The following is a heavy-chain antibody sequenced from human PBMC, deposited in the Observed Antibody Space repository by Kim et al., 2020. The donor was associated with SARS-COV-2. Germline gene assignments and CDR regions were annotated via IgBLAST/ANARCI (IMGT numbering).Heavy chain of an antibody. V-gene: IGHV5-51*01. D-gene: IGHD4-17*01. CDR3: ASKGHVLDYGDGYYGMDV. CDR2: IYPGDSDT. J-gene: IGHJ6*02. CDR1: GYSFTSYW. Sequence: GESLKISCKGSGYSFTSYWIGWVRQMPGKGLEWMGIIYPGDSDTRYSPSFQGQVTISADKSISTAYLQWSSLKASDTAMYYCASKGHVLDYGDGYYGMDVWGQGTTVTVSS.